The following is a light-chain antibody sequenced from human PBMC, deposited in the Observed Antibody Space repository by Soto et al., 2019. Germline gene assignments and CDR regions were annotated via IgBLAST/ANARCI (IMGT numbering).Light chain of an antibody. Sequence: DIQMTQSPSTLSASVGDRVTITCRASQSISVWLAWYQQKPGKAPKLLIYRTSSLESGVASRFSGSGSGTEFTLTISSLQPDDFAPYYCQQYSIYPITFGGGTKVEIK. CDR3: QQYSIYPIT. CDR2: RTS. CDR1: QSISVW. J-gene: IGKJ4*01. V-gene: IGKV1-5*03.